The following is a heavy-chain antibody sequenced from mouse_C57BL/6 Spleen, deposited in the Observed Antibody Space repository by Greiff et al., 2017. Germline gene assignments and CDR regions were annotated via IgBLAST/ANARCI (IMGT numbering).Heavy chain of an antibody. CDR1: GYTFTRYW. CDR2: IHPKSGST. CDR3: ARGSTMVTTGFAY. D-gene: IGHD2-2*01. Sequence: VQLQQPGAELVKPGASVKLSCKASGYTFTRYWMHWVKQRPGQGLEWIGMIHPKSGSTNYNEKFKSKATLTVDKASSTAYMQLSSLTSEDSAVYYCARGSTMVTTGFAYWGQGTLVTVSA. V-gene: IGHV1-64*01. J-gene: IGHJ3*01.